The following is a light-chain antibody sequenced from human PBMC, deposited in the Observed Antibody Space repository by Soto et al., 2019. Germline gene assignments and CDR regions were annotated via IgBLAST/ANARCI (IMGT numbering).Light chain of an antibody. CDR1: QSVLYTPNNNNY. CDR2: WAS. V-gene: IGKV4-1*01. Sequence: DIVMTQSPDSLAVSLGERATINCKSSQSVLYTPNNNNYLAWFQQKPGLPPKLLIYWASTRESGAPDRFSGSGSGTDFTLTISSVEAEDVAVYYCHQYARDPFTFGQGTKLEIK. J-gene: IGKJ2*01. CDR3: HQYARDPFT.